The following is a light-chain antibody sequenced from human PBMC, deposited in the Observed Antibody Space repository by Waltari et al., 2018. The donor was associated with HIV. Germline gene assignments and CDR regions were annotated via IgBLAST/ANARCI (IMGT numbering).Light chain of an antibody. CDR1: KLGNKY. Sequence: SYELTQPPSVSVSPGQTASITCSGDKLGNKYACWYKQKPGQSPVWVIYQDNQRPSGIPERFSGSNSGNTATLTVSGTQAMDEADYYCQAWDSSTDVVFGGGTKLTVL. CDR3: QAWDSSTDVV. V-gene: IGLV3-1*01. J-gene: IGLJ2*01. CDR2: QDN.